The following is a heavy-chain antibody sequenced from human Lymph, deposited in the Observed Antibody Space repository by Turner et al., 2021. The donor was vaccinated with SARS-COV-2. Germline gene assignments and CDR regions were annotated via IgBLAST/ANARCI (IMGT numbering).Heavy chain of an antibody. D-gene: IGHD2-2*01. CDR1: GGTFSNYP. Sequence: QLKLVQSGAEVKKHGSSVKVSCKASGGTFSNYPITWVRQAAGQGLEWVGGIIPSLAIANYAKKYQGRVTITANKSTSTSYMKLSILISEDTAVYYCARDAPYCSSTSCYDPWGQGTLVTVSS. CDR3: ARDAPYCSSTSCYDP. J-gene: IGHJ5*02. V-gene: IGHV1-69*10. CDR2: IIPSLAIA.